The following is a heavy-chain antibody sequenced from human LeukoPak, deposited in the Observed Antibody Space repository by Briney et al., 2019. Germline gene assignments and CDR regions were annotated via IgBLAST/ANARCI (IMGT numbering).Heavy chain of an antibody. CDR3: AKGLRYFDWLSSVDY. CDR1: GFTFSSYE. D-gene: IGHD3-9*01. CDR2: ISCSGTTI. J-gene: IGHJ4*02. Sequence: GGSLRLSCAASGFTFSSYEMNWVRQAPGKGLEWVSYISCSGTTIYYADSVKGRFTISRDNSKNTLYLQMNSLRAEDTAVYYCAKGLRYFDWLSSVDYWGQGTLVTVSS. V-gene: IGHV3-48*03.